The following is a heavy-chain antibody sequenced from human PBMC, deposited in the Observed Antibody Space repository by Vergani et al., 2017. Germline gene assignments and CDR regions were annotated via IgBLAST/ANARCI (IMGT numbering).Heavy chain of an antibody. V-gene: IGHV1-46*01. Sequence: QVQLVQSGAEVKKPGSSVKVSCKASGGTFSSYAISWVRQAPGQGLEWMGIINPSGGSTSYAQKFQGRVTMTRDTSTSTVYMELSSLRSEDTAVYYCARDRAAAGKGGYVYWGQGTLVTVSS. CDR2: INPSGGST. J-gene: IGHJ4*02. CDR1: GGTFSSYA. CDR3: ARDRAAAGKGGYVY. D-gene: IGHD6-13*01.